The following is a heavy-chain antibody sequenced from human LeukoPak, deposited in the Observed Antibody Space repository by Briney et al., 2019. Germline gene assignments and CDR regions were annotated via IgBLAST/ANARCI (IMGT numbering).Heavy chain of an antibody. D-gene: IGHD3-22*01. V-gene: IGHV3-30*02. CDR1: GFTFSSYG. Sequence: GGSLRLSCAASGFTFSSYGMHWVPQAPGKGLEWVAFIRYDGSNKYYADSVKGRFTISRDNSKNTLYLQMNSLRAEDTAVYYCAKDPTYYYDSSGVGFDYWGQGTLVTVSS. CDR3: AKDPTYYYDSSGVGFDY. J-gene: IGHJ4*02. CDR2: IRYDGSNK.